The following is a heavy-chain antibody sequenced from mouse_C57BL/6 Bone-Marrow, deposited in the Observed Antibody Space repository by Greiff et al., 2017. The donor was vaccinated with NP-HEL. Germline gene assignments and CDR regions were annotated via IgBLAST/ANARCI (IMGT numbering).Heavy chain of an antibody. D-gene: IGHD3-2*02. J-gene: IGHJ4*01. CDR2: IYPGSGST. CDR3: AREGTAQATDAMDY. Sequence: VQLQQPGAELVKPGASVKMSCKASGYTFTSYWITWVKQRPGQGLEWIGDIYPGSGSTNYNEKFKSKATLTVDTTSSTAYIQLSSLTSEDSAVYDCAREGTAQATDAMDYWGQGTSVTVSS. V-gene: IGHV1-55*01. CDR1: GYTFTSYW.